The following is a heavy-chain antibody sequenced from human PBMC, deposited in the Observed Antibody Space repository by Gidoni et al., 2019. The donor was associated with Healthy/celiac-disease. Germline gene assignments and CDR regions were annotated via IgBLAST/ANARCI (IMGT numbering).Heavy chain of an antibody. Sequence: QVQLVQSGAEVKKPGASVKVSCTASGYTFTSYYMHWVRQAPGQGLEWMGIINPRGGSTSYAKKFQGRVNMTRDKATSTGYRELRRLRSEDKGVYYWARLVGGNEYWGQGTLVTVSS. J-gene: IGHJ4*02. CDR2: INPRGGST. CDR3: ARLVGGNEY. V-gene: IGHV1-46*01. CDR1: GYTFTSYY. D-gene: IGHD2-15*01.